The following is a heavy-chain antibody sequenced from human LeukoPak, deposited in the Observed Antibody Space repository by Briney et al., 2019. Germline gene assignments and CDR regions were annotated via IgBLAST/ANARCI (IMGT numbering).Heavy chain of an antibody. Sequence: SETLSLTCTVSGGSISSYYWSWIRQPPGKGLEWIGYIYYSGSTNYNPSLKSRVTISVDTSKNRFSLKLSSVTAADTAVYYCARLRLDYGDYGSIDYWGQGTLVTVSS. V-gene: IGHV4-59*08. CDR1: GGSISSYY. J-gene: IGHJ4*02. D-gene: IGHD4-17*01. CDR2: IYYSGST. CDR3: ARLRLDYGDYGSIDY.